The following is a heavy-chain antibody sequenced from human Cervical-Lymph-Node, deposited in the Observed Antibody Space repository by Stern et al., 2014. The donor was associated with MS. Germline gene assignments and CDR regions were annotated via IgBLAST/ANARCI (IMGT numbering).Heavy chain of an antibody. D-gene: IGHD3-3*01. CDR2: INPNSGGT. V-gene: IGHV1-2*02. CDR1: GYTFTGYY. Sequence: QVQLVESGAEVKKPGASVKVSCKASGYTFTGYYLHWVRQVPGKGLEWMGRINPNSGGTIYAQKFQGRVTMTRDTSISTAYMELSRLRSDDTAVYYCARGGMTIFGVVIDNWFDPWGQGTLVTVSS. CDR3: ARGGMTIFGVVIDNWFDP. J-gene: IGHJ5*02.